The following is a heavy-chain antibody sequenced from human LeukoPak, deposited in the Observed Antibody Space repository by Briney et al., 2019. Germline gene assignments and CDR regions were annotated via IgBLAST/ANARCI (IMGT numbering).Heavy chain of an antibody. J-gene: IGHJ6*03. V-gene: IGHV3-21*01. CDR2: ISSSSSYI. CDR3: ARGEGNTRSPYYFYYMDV. CDR1: GFTVSSNY. Sequence: PGGSLRLSCAASGFTVSSNYMNWVRQAPGKGLEWVSSISSSSSYIYYADSVKGRFTISRDNTKNSLYLQMNSLRAEDTAVYYCARGEGNTRSPYYFYYMDVWGTGTTVTVSS.